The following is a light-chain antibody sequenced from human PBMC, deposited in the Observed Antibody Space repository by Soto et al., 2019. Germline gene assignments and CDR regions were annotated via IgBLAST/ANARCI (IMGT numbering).Light chain of an antibody. J-gene: IGKJ5*01. V-gene: IGKV3-15*01. CDR3: QQYNNWLIT. CDR2: GAS. CDR1: QSVSSN. Sequence: EIVMTQSPSTLSGSPGERATLSCRASQSVSSNLAWYQQKPGQAPRLLIYGASTRATGIPARFSGSGSGTEFNLTISSLQSEDFAVYYCQQYNNWLITFGQGTRLEIK.